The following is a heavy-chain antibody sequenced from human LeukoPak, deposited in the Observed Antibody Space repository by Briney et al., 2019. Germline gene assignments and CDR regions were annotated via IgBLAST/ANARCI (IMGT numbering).Heavy chain of an antibody. V-gene: IGHV1-8*01. J-gene: IGHJ4*02. Sequence: ASVKVSCKASGYTSTSYDINWVRQATGQGLEWMGWMNPNSGNTGYAQKFQGRVTMTRNTSISTAYMELSSLRSEDTAVYYCARGILVATGNDYWGQGTLVTVSS. CDR3: ARGILVATGNDY. CDR2: MNPNSGNT. D-gene: IGHD5-12*01. CDR1: GYTSTSYD.